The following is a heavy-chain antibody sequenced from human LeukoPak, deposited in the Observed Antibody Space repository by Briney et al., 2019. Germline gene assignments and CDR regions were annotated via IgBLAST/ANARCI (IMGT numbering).Heavy chain of an antibody. D-gene: IGHD3-22*01. J-gene: IGHJ4*02. V-gene: IGHV3-30-3*01. CDR1: GFTFSSYA. CDR3: ARDYYDSSGYYY. Sequence: GGSLRLSCAASGFTFSSYAMHWVRQAPGKGLEWVAVISYDGSNKYYADSVKGRFTISRDNSKNTLYLQMNSLRAEDTAVYYCARDYYDSSGYYYWGQGTLVTVSS. CDR2: ISYDGSNK.